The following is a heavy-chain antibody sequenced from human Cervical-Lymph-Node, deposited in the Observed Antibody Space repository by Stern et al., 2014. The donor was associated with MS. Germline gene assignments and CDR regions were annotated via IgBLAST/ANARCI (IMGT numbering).Heavy chain of an antibody. D-gene: IGHD2-21*02. CDR3: ARWGGDPRPLDY. Sequence: EVQLVESGGGLVKPGGSLRLSCAASGFTFSNYMMNWVRQAPGKGLEWVSSIYSSSNYIYYADSVKGRFTVSRDNAKNSLFLQMNSLTVEDTAVYYCARWGGDPRPLDYWGQGTLVTVSS. CDR2: IYSSSNYI. J-gene: IGHJ4*02. V-gene: IGHV3-21*01. CDR1: GFTFSNYM.